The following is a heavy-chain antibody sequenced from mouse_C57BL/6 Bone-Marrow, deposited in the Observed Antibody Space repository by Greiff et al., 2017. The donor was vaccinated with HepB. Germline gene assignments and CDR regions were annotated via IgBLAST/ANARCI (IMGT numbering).Heavy chain of an antibody. CDR3: ARTLRSWYFDV. D-gene: IGHD1-1*01. Sequence: QVQLQQPGAELVRPGSSVKLSCKASGYTFTSYWMHWVKQRPIQGLEWIGNIDPSDSETHYNQKFKDKATLTVDKSSSTAYMQLSSLTSEDSEVYYCARTLRSWYFDVWGTGTTVTVSS. CDR2: IDPSDSET. J-gene: IGHJ1*03. CDR1: GYTFTSYW. V-gene: IGHV1-52*01.